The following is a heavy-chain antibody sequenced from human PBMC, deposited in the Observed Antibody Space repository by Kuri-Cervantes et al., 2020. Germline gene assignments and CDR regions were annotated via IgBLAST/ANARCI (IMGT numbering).Heavy chain of an antibody. D-gene: IGHD6-13*01. V-gene: IGHV3-11*04. CDR1: GFTFSDYY. CDR3: ARYSSSWYGHYYYYYMDV. CDR2: ISSSGSTI. J-gene: IGHJ6*03. Sequence: LALTCAASGFTFSDYYMSWIRQAPGKGLEWVSYISSSGSTIYYADSVKGRFTISRDNAKNSLYLQMNSLRAEDTAVYYCARYSSSWYGHYYYYYMDVWGKGTTVTVSS.